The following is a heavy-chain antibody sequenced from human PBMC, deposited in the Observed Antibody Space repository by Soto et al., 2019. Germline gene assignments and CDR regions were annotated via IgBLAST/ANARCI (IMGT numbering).Heavy chain of an antibody. CDR2: IYYSGST. J-gene: IGHJ5*02. CDR1: GGSISSGGYY. Sequence: PSETLSLTCTVSGGSISSGGYYWSWIRQHPGKGLEWIGYIYYSGSTYYNPSLKSRVTISVDTSKNQFSLKLSSVTAADTAVYYCARGRQDYYDSSGYSYNWFDPWGQGTLVTV. V-gene: IGHV4-31*03. D-gene: IGHD3-22*01. CDR3: ARGRQDYYDSSGYSYNWFDP.